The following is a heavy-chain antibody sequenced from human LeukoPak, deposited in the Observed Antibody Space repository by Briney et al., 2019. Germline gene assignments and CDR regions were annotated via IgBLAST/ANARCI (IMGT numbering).Heavy chain of an antibody. V-gene: IGHV4-4*07. CDR1: GGSISNYY. D-gene: IGHD1-26*01. CDR3: ARVSVSGTYDY. CDR2: IYSSGST. J-gene: IGHJ4*02. Sequence: SETLSLTCTVSGGSISNYYWSWIRQPAGKGQEWIGRIYSSGSTNYNPSLKSRVTMSVDTSKNQFSLKLSSVTAADTAVYYCARVSVSGTYDYWGQGTLVTVSS.